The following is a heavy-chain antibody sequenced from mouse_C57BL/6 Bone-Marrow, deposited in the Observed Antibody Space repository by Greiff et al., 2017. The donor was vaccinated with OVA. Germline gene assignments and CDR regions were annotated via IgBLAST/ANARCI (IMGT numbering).Heavy chain of an antibody. Sequence: QVQLQQSGAELVRPGASVTLSCKASGYTFTDYEMHWVKQTPVHGLAWIGAIDPETGGTAYNQKFKGKAILTADKSSSTAYMELRSLTSEDSAVYYCTRNYGRDYAMDYWGQGTSVTVSS. D-gene: IGHD1-2*01. CDR1: GYTFTDYE. CDR3: TRNYGRDYAMDY. V-gene: IGHV1-15*01. J-gene: IGHJ4*01. CDR2: IDPETGGT.